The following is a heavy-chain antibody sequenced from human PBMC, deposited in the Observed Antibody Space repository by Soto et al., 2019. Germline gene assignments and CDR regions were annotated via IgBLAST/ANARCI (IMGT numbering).Heavy chain of an antibody. CDR1: SGSISSSNW. J-gene: IGHJ6*02. D-gene: IGHD5-18*01. CDR3: ARGEQLWLLGWATEPYYYYGMDV. V-gene: IGHV4-4*02. Sequence: PSESLSLTCAFSSGSISSSNWWSWVRQPPGKGLEWIGEIYHSGSTNYNPSLKSRVTISVDTSKNQFSLKLSSVTAADTAVYYCARGEQLWLLGWATEPYYYYGMDVWGQGTTVTVSS. CDR2: IYHSGST.